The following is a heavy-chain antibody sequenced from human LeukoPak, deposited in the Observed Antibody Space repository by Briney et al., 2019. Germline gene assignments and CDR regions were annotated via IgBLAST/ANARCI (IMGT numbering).Heavy chain of an antibody. V-gene: IGHV4-34*01. J-gene: IGHJ4*02. CDR1: GGSFSGYY. CDR3: ARGLVGRLGWYFDY. CDR2: INHSGST. D-gene: IGHD1-26*01. Sequence: PSETLSLTCAVYGGSFSGYYWSWIRQPPGKGLEWIGEINHSGSTNYNPSLKSRVTISVDTSKNQFSLKLSSVTAADTAVYYCARGLVGRLGWYFDYWAGEPWSPSPQ.